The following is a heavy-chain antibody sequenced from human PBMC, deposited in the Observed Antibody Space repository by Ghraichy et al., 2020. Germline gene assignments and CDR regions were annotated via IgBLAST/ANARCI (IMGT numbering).Heavy chain of an antibody. D-gene: IGHD2-2*02. CDR2: IYNSGTT. CDR3: ARCTNCYTVGRADYHHAGDV. J-gene: IGHJ6*02. V-gene: IGHV4-59*01. Sequence: SETLSLTCTVSGDSISGSYWSWIRQPPGKGLEWIANIYNSGTTNSNPSLKSRVTVSVDTSKNQFSLKLTSVTAADTAVYYCARCTNCYTVGRADYHHAGDVWGQGTTVTVSS. CDR1: GDSISGSY.